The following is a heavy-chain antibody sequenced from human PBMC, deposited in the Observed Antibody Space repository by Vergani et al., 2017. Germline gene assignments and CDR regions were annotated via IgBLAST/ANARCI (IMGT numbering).Heavy chain of an antibody. J-gene: IGHJ4*02. D-gene: IGHD3-3*01. CDR3: ARSYQCGYDVWSGYYGGGYFDY. CDR2: IDYSGST. CDR1: GGSISSHY. V-gene: IGHV4-59*11. Sequence: QVQLQESGPGLVKPSETLSLTCTVSGGSISSHYWSWIRQPPGKGLEWIGYIDYSGSTNYNPSLKRRVTISGDTTNNQYSLKLSSVTAADTAGYYCARSYQCGYDVWSGYYGGGYFDYWGQGTLVTVSS.